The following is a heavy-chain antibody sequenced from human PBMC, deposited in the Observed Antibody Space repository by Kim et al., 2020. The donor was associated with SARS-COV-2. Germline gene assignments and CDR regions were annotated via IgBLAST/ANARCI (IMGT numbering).Heavy chain of an antibody. Sequence: ASVKVSCKASGYTFTSYAMNWVRQAPGQGLEWMGWINTNTGNPTYAQGFTGRFVFSLDTSVSTAYLQISSLKAEDTAVYYCARYEGLGVYDILTGYFTGSIHNWFDPWGQGTLVTVSS. V-gene: IGHV7-4-1*02. CDR2: INTNTGNP. D-gene: IGHD3-9*01. J-gene: IGHJ5*02. CDR1: GYTFTSYA. CDR3: ARYEGLGVYDILTGYFTGSIHNWFDP.